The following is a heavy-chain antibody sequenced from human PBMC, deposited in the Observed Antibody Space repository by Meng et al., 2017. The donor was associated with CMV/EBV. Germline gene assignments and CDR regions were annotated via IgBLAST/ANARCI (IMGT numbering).Heavy chain of an antibody. Sequence: SVPVSCKASGCTFSNYYILLLRQAPGHGLEWMGIINPNGGSTTYAQKFQGRVTMTSDTSTGTVFMELSSLRFDDTAVYYCARDGGTRTTICGVVMPDAMDVWGQGTTVTVSS. CDR2: INPNGGST. CDR3: ARDGGTRTTICGVVMPDAMDV. D-gene: IGHD3-3*01. J-gene: IGHJ6*02. V-gene: IGHV1-46*01. CDR1: GCTFSNYY.